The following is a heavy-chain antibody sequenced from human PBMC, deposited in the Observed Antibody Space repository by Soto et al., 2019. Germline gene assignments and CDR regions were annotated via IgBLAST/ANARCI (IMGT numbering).Heavy chain of an antibody. V-gene: IGHV4-31*03. CDR2: VYHSGST. J-gene: IGHJ4*02. CDR1: GGSISSSVYY. CDR3: ARSNMGSPPRVDY. D-gene: IGHD3-10*01. Sequence: SETLSLTCTVSGGSISSSVYYWTWIRQHPGKGLEWIGYVYHSGSTNYNPSLKSRVTISVDTSKNQFSLDLTSVTAADTAVYYCARSNMGSPPRVDYWGQGTLVTVSS.